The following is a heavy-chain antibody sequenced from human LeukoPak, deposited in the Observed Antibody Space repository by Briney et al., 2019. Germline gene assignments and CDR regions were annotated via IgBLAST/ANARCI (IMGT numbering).Heavy chain of an antibody. J-gene: IGHJ4*02. D-gene: IGHD4-23*01. V-gene: IGHV4-31*03. Sequence: SETLSLTCTVSGGSISSGGYYWSWIRQHPGKGLEWIGYIYYSGSTYYNPSLKSRVTISVDTSKNQFSLKLSSVTAADTAVYYCARETEATGVLFDYWGQGTLVTVSS. CDR3: ARETEATGVLFDY. CDR1: GGSISSGGYY. CDR2: IYYSGST.